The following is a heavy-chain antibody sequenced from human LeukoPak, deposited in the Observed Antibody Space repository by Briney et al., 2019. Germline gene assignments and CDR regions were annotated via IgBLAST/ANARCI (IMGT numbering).Heavy chain of an antibody. V-gene: IGHV3-21*01. CDR1: GFTFSSYS. J-gene: IGHJ4*02. CDR3: ARELSGDLDY. CDR2: ISSRNTYI. Sequence: PGGSLRLSCAASGFTFSSYSMNWVRQAPGKGLEWVSSISSRNTYIYYADSVKGRFTISRDNAKKSLYLQMSSLRAEDTAVYYCARELSGDLDYWGQGTLVTVSS. D-gene: IGHD3-3*01.